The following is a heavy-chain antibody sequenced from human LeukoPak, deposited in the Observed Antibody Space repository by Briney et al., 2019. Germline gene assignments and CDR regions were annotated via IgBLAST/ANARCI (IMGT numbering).Heavy chain of an antibody. CDR2: IYSGGST. D-gene: IGHD6-13*01. Sequence: PGGSLRLSCAASGFTVSSNYMSWVRQAPGKGLEWVSVIYSGGSTYYADSVKGRFTISRDNSKNTLYLQMNSLRAEDTAVYYCARSPRVWYSSSWYFDYWGQGTLVTVSS. CDR1: GFTVSSNY. J-gene: IGHJ4*02. V-gene: IGHV3-53*01. CDR3: ARSPRVWYSSSWYFDY.